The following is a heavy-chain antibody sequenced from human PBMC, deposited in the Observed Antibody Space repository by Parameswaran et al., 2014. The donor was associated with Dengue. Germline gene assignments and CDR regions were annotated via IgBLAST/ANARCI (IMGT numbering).Heavy chain of an antibody. V-gene: IGHV3-72*01. CDR1: GFSFSDYY. J-gene: IGHJ4*02. Sequence: GESLKISCEASGFSFSDYYMDWIRQAPGKGLEWVGRSRNKASRYTTDYVAAVKGRFTISRDDSKNSVHLQMDSLKIEDTALYYCVRVAGYSSSWLLWGQGILVTVSS. D-gene: IGHD6-13*01. CDR3: VRVAGYSSSWLL. CDR2: SRNKASRYTT.